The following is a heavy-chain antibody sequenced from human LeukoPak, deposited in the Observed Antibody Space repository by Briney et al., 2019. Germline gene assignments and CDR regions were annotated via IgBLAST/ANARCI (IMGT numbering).Heavy chain of an antibody. Sequence: ASVKVSCKASGGTFSSYAISWVRQAPGQGLEWMGGIIPIFGTANYAQKFQGRVTITADKSTSTAYMELSSLRSEDTAVYYCAREYSGSYLNWFDPWGQGTLVTVSS. D-gene: IGHD1-26*01. V-gene: IGHV1-69*06. J-gene: IGHJ5*02. CDR3: AREYSGSYLNWFDP. CDR2: IIPIFGTA. CDR1: GGTFSSYA.